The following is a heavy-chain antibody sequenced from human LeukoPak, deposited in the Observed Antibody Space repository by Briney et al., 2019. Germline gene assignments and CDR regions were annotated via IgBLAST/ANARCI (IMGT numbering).Heavy chain of an antibody. V-gene: IGHV3-11*01. J-gene: IGHJ4*02. Sequence: GGSLRLSCAASGFTFSDYYMSWIRQAPGKGLEWVSYISSSGSTIYYADSVEGRFTISRDNAKNSLYLQMNSLRAEDTAVYYCARDGAAAAAYFDYWGQGTLVTVSS. D-gene: IGHD6-13*01. CDR2: ISSSGSTI. CDR1: GFTFSDYY. CDR3: ARDGAAAAAYFDY.